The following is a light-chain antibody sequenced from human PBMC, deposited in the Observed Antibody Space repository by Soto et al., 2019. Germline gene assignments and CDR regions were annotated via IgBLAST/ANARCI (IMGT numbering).Light chain of an antibody. CDR2: SNN. CDR3: AAWDDSRNGLDV. V-gene: IGLV1-44*01. Sequence: QCVRTRAASGSGAAGGGGSISCSGRSSNIGSNTVNWYQQLPGTAPKLLIYSNNQRPSGVPDRFSGSKSGTSASLAISGLQSEDEADYYCAAWDDSRNGLDVFGTGTEVTVL. J-gene: IGLJ1*01. CDR1: SSNIGSNT.